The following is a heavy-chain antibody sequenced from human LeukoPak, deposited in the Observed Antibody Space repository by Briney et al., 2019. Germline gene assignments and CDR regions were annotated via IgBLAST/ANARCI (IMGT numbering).Heavy chain of an antibody. CDR2: ISYDGSNK. D-gene: IGHD4-11*01. V-gene: IGHV3-30-3*01. Sequence: GGSLRLSCAASGFTFSSYAMHWVRQAPGKGLEWVAVISYDGSNKYYADSVKGRFTISRDNSKNTLYLQMNSLRAEDTAVYYCAPQPPTLDYWGQGTLVTVSS. J-gene: IGHJ4*02. CDR1: GFTFSSYA. CDR3: APQPPTLDY.